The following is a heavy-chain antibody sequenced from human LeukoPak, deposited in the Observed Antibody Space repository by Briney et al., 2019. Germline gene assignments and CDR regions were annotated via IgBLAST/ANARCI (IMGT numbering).Heavy chain of an antibody. V-gene: IGHV3-30-3*01. D-gene: IGHD3-22*01. Sequence: LSLTCAVYGGSFSGYYWSWIRQAPGKGPEWVTLISYDGTNKYYADSVKGRFTISRDNSKNTLYLQMNSLRAEDTAVYYCATGASAYYYDSSGPYWGQGTLVTVSS. CDR1: GGSFSGYY. J-gene: IGHJ4*02. CDR3: ATGASAYYYDSSGPY. CDR2: ISYDGTNK.